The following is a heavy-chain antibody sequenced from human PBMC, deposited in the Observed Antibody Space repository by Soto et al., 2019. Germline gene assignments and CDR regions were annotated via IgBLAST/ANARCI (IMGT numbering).Heavy chain of an antibody. CDR1: GGTISSGGYS. D-gene: IGHD4-17*01. CDR2: IYDSGST. Sequence: QLQLQESGSELVKPSQTLSLTCAVSGGTISSGGYSWSWIRQPPGKGLEWIGYIYDSGSTYYNPSLKSRVSISVDRSKNQFSLKLSSVTAEDTAVYYCARGPYDDYAAVAYWGQGTLVTVSS. J-gene: IGHJ4*02. CDR3: ARGPYDDYAAVAY. V-gene: IGHV4-30-2*01.